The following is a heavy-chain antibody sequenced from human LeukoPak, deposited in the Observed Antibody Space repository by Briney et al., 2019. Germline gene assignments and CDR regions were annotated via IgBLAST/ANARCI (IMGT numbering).Heavy chain of an antibody. CDR1: GGSISSYY. Sequence: SETLSLTCTVSGGSISSYYWSWIRQPPGKGLEWIGYIYYSGSTNYNPSLKSRVTISVDTSKNQFSLKLSSVTAADTVVYYCARDRDYYDSSGYPRPYNWFDPWGQGTLVTVSS. D-gene: IGHD3-22*01. V-gene: IGHV4-59*01. J-gene: IGHJ5*02. CDR3: ARDRDYYDSSGYPRPYNWFDP. CDR2: IYYSGST.